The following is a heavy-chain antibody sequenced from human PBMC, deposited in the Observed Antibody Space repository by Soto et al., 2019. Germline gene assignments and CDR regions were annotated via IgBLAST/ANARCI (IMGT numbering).Heavy chain of an antibody. CDR1: GGTFSSYT. CDR3: ARDRPRYGSWKLYYYYGMDV. CDR2: IIPILGIA. J-gene: IGHJ6*02. Sequence: QVQLVQSGAEVKKPGSSVKVSCKASGGTFSSYTISWVRQAPGQGLEWMGRIIPILGIANYAQKFQGRVTITADKSTSTAYMELSSLRSEDTAVYYCARDRPRYGSWKLYYYYGMDVWGQGTTVTVSS. D-gene: IGHD3-10*01. V-gene: IGHV1-69*08.